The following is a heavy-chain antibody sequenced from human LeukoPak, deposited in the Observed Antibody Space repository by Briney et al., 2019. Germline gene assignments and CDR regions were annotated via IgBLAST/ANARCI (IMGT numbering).Heavy chain of an antibody. J-gene: IGHJ4*02. CDR3: ARGRGYGSGSYCY. CDR2: INHSGST. V-gene: IGHV4-34*01. CDR1: GGSFSGYY. D-gene: IGHD3-10*01. Sequence: GALRLSCAVYGGSFSGYYWSWIRQPPGKGLEWIGEINHSGSTNYNPSLKSRVTISVDTSKNQFSLQLSSVTAADTAVYYCARGRGYGSGSYCYWGQGTLVTVSS.